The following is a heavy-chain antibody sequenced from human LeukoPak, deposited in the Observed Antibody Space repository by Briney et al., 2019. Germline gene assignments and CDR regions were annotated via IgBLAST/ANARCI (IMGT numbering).Heavy chain of an antibody. CDR3: ARYSAGYYYYGMDV. D-gene: IGHD1-26*01. V-gene: IGHV5-51*01. CDR1: GYSFTTYW. J-gene: IGHJ6*02. Sequence: GESLQISCKASGYSFTTYWIGWVRQMPGKGLEWMGIIYPGDSDTRYSPSFQGHVTISADKSISTAYLQWSGLKASGTAMYYCARYSAGYYYYGMDVWGQGTTVTVSS. CDR2: IYPGDSDT.